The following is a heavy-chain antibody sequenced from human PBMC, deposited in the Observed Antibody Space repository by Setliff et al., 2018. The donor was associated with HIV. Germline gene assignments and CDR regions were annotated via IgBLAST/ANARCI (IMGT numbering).Heavy chain of an antibody. J-gene: IGHJ3*02. CDR3: AREGSPNAFDI. CDR1: GGSFRGYY. D-gene: IGHD3-10*01. CDR2: INHSGST. Sequence: SETLSLTCVVYGGSFRGYYWSWIRQPPGKGLEWIGEINHSGSTNYNPSLKSRVTISVDTSKNQFSLKLSSVTAADTAVYYCAREGSPNAFDIWGQGTMVTVSS. V-gene: IGHV4-34*01.